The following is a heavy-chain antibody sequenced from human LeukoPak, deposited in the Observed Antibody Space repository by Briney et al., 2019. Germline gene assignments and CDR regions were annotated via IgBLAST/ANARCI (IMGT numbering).Heavy chain of an antibody. D-gene: IGHD2-15*01. CDR3: AKVLGYCSGGSCYYYGMDV. Sequence: GGSLRLSCAASGFTFSSYAMSWVRQAPGKGLEWVSAISGSGGSTCYADSVKGRFTISRDNSKNTLYLQMNSLRAEDTAVYYCAKVLGYCSGGSCYYYGMDVWGQGTTVTVSS. J-gene: IGHJ6*02. V-gene: IGHV3-23*01. CDR2: ISGSGGST. CDR1: GFTFSSYA.